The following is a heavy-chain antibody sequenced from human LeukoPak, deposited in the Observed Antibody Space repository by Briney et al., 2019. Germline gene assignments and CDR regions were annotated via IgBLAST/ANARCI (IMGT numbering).Heavy chain of an antibody. CDR2: ISYDGSNK. J-gene: IGHJ5*02. V-gene: IGHV3-30-3*02. CDR3: AKLALSGFGERILEWLLPFNWFDP. D-gene: IGHD3-3*01. CDR1: GFTFSSYA. Sequence: PGRSLRLSCAASGFTFSSYAMHWVRQAPGKGLEWVAVISYDGSNKYYADSVKGRFTISRDNSKNTLYLQMNSLRAEDTAVYYCAKLALSGFGERILEWLLPFNWFDPWGQGTLVTVSS.